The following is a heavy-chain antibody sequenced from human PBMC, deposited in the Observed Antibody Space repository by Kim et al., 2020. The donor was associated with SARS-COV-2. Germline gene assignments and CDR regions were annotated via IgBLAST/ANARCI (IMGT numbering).Heavy chain of an antibody. Sequence: GGSLRLSCGASGFTFSDSAMHWVRRASGKGLEWVGRIRSKANGYATAYSASVRGRFTISRDDSRNTAYLQMNSLKTEDTAVYYCTLVPGTTLAFWVAFD. CDR2: IRSKANGYAT. CDR3: TLVPGTTLAFWVAFD. V-gene: IGHV3-73*01. CDR1: GFTFSDSA. J-gene: IGHJ3*02. D-gene: IGHD1-1*01.